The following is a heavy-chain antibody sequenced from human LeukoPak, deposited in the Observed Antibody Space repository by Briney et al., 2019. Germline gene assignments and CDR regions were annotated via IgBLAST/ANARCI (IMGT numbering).Heavy chain of an antibody. CDR3: ARRFAGEWDY. Sequence: GESLKISCEGSGYSFTSYWIGWVRQMPGKGLEWMALIYPGDSDTRYRSSFQGQVTISADESISTAYLQWSSLKASDTAIYYCARRFAGEWDYWGQGTLVTVSS. D-gene: IGHD3-16*01. CDR1: GYSFTSYW. V-gene: IGHV5-51*01. CDR2: IYPGDSDT. J-gene: IGHJ4*02.